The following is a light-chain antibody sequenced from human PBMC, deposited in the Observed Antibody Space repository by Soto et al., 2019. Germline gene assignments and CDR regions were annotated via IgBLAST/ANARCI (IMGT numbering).Light chain of an antibody. CDR2: DAS. J-gene: IGKJ4*01. Sequence: EIVLTQSPATLSLSPGERATLSCRASQSVSDYLAWYRQKPGQAPRLLIYDASNRATGIPARFSGSGSGTDFTLTISSLVPEDFAVYYCQQRSNWPPLTFGGGTKVDIK. V-gene: IGKV3-11*01. CDR1: QSVSDY. CDR3: QQRSNWPPLT.